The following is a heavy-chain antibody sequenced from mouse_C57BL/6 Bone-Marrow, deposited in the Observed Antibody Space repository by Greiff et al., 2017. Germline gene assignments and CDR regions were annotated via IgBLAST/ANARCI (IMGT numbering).Heavy chain of an antibody. Sequence: VQLKQSGAELVRPGASVKLSCTASGFNIKDDYMHWVKQRPEQGLEWIGWIDPGNGDTEYASKFQGKATITADTSSNTAYLQLSSLTSEDTSVYYCTDPIYDGYYFDVWGTGTTVTVSA. CDR1: GFNIKDDY. CDR3: TDPIYDGYYFDV. D-gene: IGHD2-3*01. CDR2: IDPGNGDT. V-gene: IGHV14-4*01. J-gene: IGHJ1*03.